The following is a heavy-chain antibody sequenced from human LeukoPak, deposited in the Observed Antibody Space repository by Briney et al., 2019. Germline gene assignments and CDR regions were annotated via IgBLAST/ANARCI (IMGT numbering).Heavy chain of an antibody. Sequence: SQTLSLTCAVSGGSISNGGYSWSWIRQPPGKGLEWIGYIYHSGSTYYNPSLKSRVTFSVDRSKNQFSLKLSSVTAADTAVYYCARGTDYGDNWFDPWGRGTLVTVSS. CDR2: IYHSGST. V-gene: IGHV4-30-2*01. J-gene: IGHJ5*02. CDR1: GGSISNGGYS. D-gene: IGHD4-17*01. CDR3: ARGTDYGDNWFDP.